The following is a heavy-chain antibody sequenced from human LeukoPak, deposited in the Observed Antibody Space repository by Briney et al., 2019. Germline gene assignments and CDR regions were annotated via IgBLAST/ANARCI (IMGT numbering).Heavy chain of an antibody. V-gene: IGHV1-8*01. CDR1: GYTFTSYD. D-gene: IGHD3-10*01. CDR3: ARGTTMVRGVIMAKYYYYYYMDV. CDR2: MNPNSGNT. J-gene: IGHJ6*03. Sequence: ASVKVSCKASGYTFTSYDINWVRQATGQGLEWMGWMNPNSGNTGNAQKFQGRVTMTRNTSISTAYMELSSLRSEDTAVYYCARGTTMVRGVIMAKYYYYYYMDVWGKGTTVTISS.